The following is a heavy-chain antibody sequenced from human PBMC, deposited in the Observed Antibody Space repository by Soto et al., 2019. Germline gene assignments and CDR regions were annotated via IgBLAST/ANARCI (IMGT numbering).Heavy chain of an antibody. V-gene: IGHV4-39*01. J-gene: IGHJ3*02. CDR2: IYYSGST. D-gene: IGHD1-26*01. CDR1: GGSISSSSYY. Sequence: QLQLQESGPGLVKPSETLSLTCTVSGGSISSSSYYWGWIRQPPGKGLEWIGSIYYSGSTYYNPSLKSRVTISVDTSKNQFSLKLSSVTAADTAVYYCARQGVSYEAFDIWGQGTMVTVSS. CDR3: ARQGVSYEAFDI.